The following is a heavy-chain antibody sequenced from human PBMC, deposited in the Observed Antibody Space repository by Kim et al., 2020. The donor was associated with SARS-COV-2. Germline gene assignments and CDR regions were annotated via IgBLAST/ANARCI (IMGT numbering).Heavy chain of an antibody. CDR2: INYSGST. V-gene: IGHV4-39*01. J-gene: IGHJ4*02. Sequence: SETLSLTCTVSGGSISNNGYYWGWIRQSPGKGLEWIGSINYSGSTYSNPSLKSRVTISVDTSKNQFSVKLSSVTAADTAVYYCARSLAPAGIIWGQGTLVTVSS. CDR1: GGSISNNGYY. CDR3: ARSLAPAGII. D-gene: IGHD6-13*01.